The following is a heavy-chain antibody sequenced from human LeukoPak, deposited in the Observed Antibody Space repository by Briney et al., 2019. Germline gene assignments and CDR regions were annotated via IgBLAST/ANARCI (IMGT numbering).Heavy chain of an antibody. J-gene: IGHJ6*02. Sequence: ASVKVSCKAPGYSFSTYYMHWVRQAPGQGLEWMGIINPSGDTSTYAQQFQGRVTMTRDTFTSTVYMELSSLRSEDTAVYYCARAIPYYGMDVWGQGTTVTVSS. V-gene: IGHV1-46*01. CDR2: INPSGDTS. CDR1: GYSFSTYY. CDR3: ARAIPYYGMDV.